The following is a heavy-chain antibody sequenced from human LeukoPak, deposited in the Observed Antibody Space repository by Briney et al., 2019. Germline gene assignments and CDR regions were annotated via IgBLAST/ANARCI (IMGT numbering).Heavy chain of an antibody. CDR2: IGGSGGST. V-gene: IGHV3-23*01. CDR1: GFTFSSYA. D-gene: IGHD5-18*01. Sequence: PGGSLRLSCAASGFTFSSYAMSWVRQAPGKGLEWVSAIGGSGGSTYYADSVKGRFTISRDNSKNTLYLQMNSLRVEDTAVYYCAKDWGYTTMVSYYFDYWGQGALVTVSS. J-gene: IGHJ4*02. CDR3: AKDWGYTTMVSYYFDY.